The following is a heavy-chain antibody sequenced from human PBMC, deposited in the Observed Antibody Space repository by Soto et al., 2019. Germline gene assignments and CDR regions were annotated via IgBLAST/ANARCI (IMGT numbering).Heavy chain of an antibody. J-gene: IGHJ4*02. CDR3: ARAQWLVLDY. CDR2: IYHSGST. Sequence: QLQLQESGSGLVKPSQTLSLTCTVSGGSISSGGYSWSWIRQPPGKGLEWIGYIYHSGSTYYNPSLKSRVTISLDSSKNHFSLKLSSVSAADTAVYYCARAQWLVLDYWGQGTLVTVSS. D-gene: IGHD6-19*01. CDR1: GGSISSGGYS. V-gene: IGHV4-30-2*01.